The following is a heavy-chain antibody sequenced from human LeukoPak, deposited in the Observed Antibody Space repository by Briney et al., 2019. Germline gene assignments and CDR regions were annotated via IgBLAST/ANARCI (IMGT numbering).Heavy chain of an antibody. CDR1: SGSVSSYY. J-gene: IGHJ4*02. CDR3: VSPRGFSYGYFDY. Sequence: SETLSLTCLVSSGSVSSYYWTWIRQPPGKGLEWIGYIYHTGSNNYSPSLKSRVTISADTSKNQFSLTLGSVSATDTAVYYCVSPRGFSYGYFDYWGQGTLVTVSS. CDR2: IYHTGSN. D-gene: IGHD5-18*01. V-gene: IGHV4-4*08.